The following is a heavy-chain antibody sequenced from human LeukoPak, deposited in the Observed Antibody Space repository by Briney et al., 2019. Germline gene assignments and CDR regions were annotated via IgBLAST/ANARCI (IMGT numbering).Heavy chain of an antibody. CDR2: INPNSGGT. V-gene: IGHV1-2*06. CDR3: ATLDPAECTNGVCYTFDY. CDR1: GYTFTGYY. J-gene: IGHJ4*02. Sequence: ASVKVSCKASGYTFTGYYMLWVRQAPGQGLEWMGRINPNSGGTNSAQKFQGRVTMTRDTSISTAYMELSRLRSDDTAVYYCATLDPAECTNGVCYTFDYWGQGTLVTVSS. D-gene: IGHD2-8*01.